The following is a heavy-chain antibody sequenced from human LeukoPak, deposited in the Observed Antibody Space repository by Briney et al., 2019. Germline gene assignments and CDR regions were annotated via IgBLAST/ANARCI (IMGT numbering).Heavy chain of an antibody. V-gene: IGHV1-46*03. Sequence: ASVKVSCKASGYTFTRYYMHWVRQAPGQGLEWMGIINPSGGSTSYAQKFQGRVTMTKDTSTSTVYMELSSLRSEDTAVYYCAGDTAMGYFQHWGQGTLVTVSS. D-gene: IGHD5-18*01. CDR1: GYTFTRYY. CDR2: INPSGGST. J-gene: IGHJ1*01. CDR3: AGDTAMGYFQH.